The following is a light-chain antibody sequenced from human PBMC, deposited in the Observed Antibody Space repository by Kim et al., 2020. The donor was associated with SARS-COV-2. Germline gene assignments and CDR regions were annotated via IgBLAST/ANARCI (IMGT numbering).Light chain of an antibody. Sequence: ASVGYRVTITCRASQGVSSWLAWYQQKPEKAPKSLIYAASNLQSGVPSRFSGSGSGTDFTLTISSLQPEDSATYYCQQYKSYPLTFGQGTKVDIK. J-gene: IGKJ1*01. CDR1: QGVSSW. V-gene: IGKV1D-16*01. CDR2: AAS. CDR3: QQYKSYPLT.